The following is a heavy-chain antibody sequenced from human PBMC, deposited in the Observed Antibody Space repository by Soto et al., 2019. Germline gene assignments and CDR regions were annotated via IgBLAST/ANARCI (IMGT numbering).Heavy chain of an antibody. Sequence: QVQLVQSGAEVKKPGSSVKVSCKASGGTFSSYAISWVRQAPGQGLEWMGGIIPIFGTANYAQKFQGRVTITADESTSTAYMELSSLRSEDSAAYYCEREVEGGITIFGRWGQGTLVTVSS. CDR3: EREVEGGITIFGR. D-gene: IGHD3-3*01. CDR2: IIPIFGTA. J-gene: IGHJ4*02. V-gene: IGHV1-69*01. CDR1: GGTFSSYA.